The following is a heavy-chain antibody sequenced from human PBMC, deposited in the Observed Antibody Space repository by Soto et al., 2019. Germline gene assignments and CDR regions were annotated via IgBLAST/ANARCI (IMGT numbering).Heavy chain of an antibody. Sequence: SQTLLLTCAISGDTVSSNSAALNWIRQSPSRGLEWLGRTYYRSKWYNDYAISVKSRITINPDTSKNQFSLQLNPVTPEDTAVYYCARDGPDYSNYGFDPWGQGTLVTVSS. CDR2: TYYRSKWYN. CDR3: ARDGPDYSNYGFDP. CDR1: GDTVSSNSAA. V-gene: IGHV6-1*01. D-gene: IGHD4-4*01. J-gene: IGHJ5*02.